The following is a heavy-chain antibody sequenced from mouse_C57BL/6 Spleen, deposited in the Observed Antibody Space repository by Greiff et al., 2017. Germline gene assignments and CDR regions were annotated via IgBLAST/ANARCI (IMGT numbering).Heavy chain of an antibody. J-gene: IGHJ2*01. CDR2: IYPGSGST. D-gene: IGHD1-1*01. Sequence: QVQPQQPGAELVKPGASVKMSCKASGYTFTSYWITWVKQRPGQGLEWIGDIYPGSGSTNYNEKFKSKATLTVDTSSSTAYMQLSSLTSEDSAVYYCARKYYGSSPLDYWGQGTTLTVSS. CDR3: ARKYYGSSPLDY. CDR1: GYTFTSYW. V-gene: IGHV1-55*01.